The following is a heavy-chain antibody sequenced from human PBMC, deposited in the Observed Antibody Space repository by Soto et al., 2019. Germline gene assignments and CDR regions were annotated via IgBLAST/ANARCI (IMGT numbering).Heavy chain of an antibody. CDR1: GFTFSGSA. CDR3: TSGTCPMRGLDDYGMDV. D-gene: IGHD2-2*01. Sequence: GGSLRLSCAASGFTFSGSAMHWVRQASGKGLEWVGRIRSKANSYATAYAASVNFRYHIYIYVSNTLAYLQMNSLKTEDTAGYDGTSGTCPMRGLDDYGMDVWGQGTPVTVSS. J-gene: IGHJ6*02. V-gene: IGHV3-73*01. CDR2: IRSKANSYAT.